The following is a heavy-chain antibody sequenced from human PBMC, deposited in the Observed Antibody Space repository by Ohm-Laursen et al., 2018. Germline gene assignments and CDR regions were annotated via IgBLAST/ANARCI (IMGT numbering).Heavy chain of an antibody. CDR3: ARVNRGNYGSNWYFDL. CDR2: INHSGST. CDR1: GGSFSGYY. V-gene: IGHV4-34*01. D-gene: IGHD3-10*01. Sequence: SETLSLTCAVYGGSFSGYYWSWIRQPPGKGLEWIGEINHSGSTNYNPSLKSRVAISVDTSKSQFSLRLTSVTAADTAVYFCARVNRGNYGSNWYFDLWGRGTLVTVSS. J-gene: IGHJ2*01.